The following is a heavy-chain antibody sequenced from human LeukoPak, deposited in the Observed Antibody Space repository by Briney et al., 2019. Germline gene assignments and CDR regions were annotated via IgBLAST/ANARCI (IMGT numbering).Heavy chain of an antibody. CDR1: GYTFTGYY. D-gene: IGHD3-22*01. J-gene: IGHJ4*02. CDR3: ARDHVGQYYYDSSGYYGD. CDR2: INPNSGGT. Sequence: ASVKVSCKASGYTFTGYYMHWVRQAPGQGLEWMGWINPNSGGTNYAQKFQGRVTMTRDTSISTAYMELSRLRSDDTAVYYCARDHVGQYYYDSSGYYGDWGQGTLVTVSS. V-gene: IGHV1-2*02.